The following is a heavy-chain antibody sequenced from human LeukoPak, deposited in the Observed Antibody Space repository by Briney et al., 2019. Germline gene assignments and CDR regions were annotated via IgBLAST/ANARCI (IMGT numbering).Heavy chain of an antibody. J-gene: IGHJ5*02. CDR2: ISAYNGNT. CDR3: AREPYDILTGYLGSRFDP. Sequence: ASVKVSCKASGYTFTSYGISWVRQAPGQGLEWMGWISAYNGNTNYAQKLQGRVTMTTDTSTSTACMELRSLRSDDTAVYYCAREPYDILTGYLGSRFDPWGQGTLVTVSS. V-gene: IGHV1-18*04. D-gene: IGHD3-9*01. CDR1: GYTFTSYG.